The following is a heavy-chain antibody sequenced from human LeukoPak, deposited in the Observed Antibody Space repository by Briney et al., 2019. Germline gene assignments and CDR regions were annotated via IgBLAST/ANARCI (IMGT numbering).Heavy chain of an antibody. Sequence: GGSLRLSCAASGFTFSSYGMHWVRQAPGKGLEWVAVISYDGSNKYYTDSVKGRFPISRDNSKNTLYLQMNSLRAEDTAVYYCAKDRGSYIGDWGQGTLVTVSS. D-gene: IGHD1-26*01. CDR3: AKDRGSYIGD. V-gene: IGHV3-30*18. J-gene: IGHJ4*02. CDR1: GFTFSSYG. CDR2: ISYDGSNK.